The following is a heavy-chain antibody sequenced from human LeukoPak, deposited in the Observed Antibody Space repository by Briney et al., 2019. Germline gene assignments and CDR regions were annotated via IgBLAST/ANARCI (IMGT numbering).Heavy chain of an antibody. V-gene: IGHV1-46*01. CDR3: AREIVGATLDY. D-gene: IGHD1-26*01. CDR2: INPSGGST. CDR1: GYTFTSYY. Sequence: GASVKVSCKACGYTFTSYYMHWVRQAPGQGLEWMGIINPSGGSTSYAQKFQGRVTMTRDTSTSTVYMELSSLRSEDTAVYYCAREIVGATLDYWGQGTLVTISS. J-gene: IGHJ4*02.